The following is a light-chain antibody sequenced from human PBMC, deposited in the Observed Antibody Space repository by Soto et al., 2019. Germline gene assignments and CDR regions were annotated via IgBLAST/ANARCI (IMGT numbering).Light chain of an antibody. CDR3: SSYTSSNTLEV. V-gene: IGLV2-14*01. Sequence: QSALTQPASVSGSPGQSITISCTGSTSDVGGYNFVSWYQQHPGKAPKLIIYEVSNRPSGVSSRFSGSKSGNTASLTISGLQAEDEADYYCSSYTSSNTLEVFGVGTKLTVL. CDR2: EVS. J-gene: IGLJ1*01. CDR1: TSDVGGYNF.